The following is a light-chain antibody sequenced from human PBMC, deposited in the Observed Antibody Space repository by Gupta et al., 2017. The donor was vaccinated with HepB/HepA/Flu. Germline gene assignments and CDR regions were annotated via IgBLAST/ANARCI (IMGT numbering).Light chain of an antibody. V-gene: IGLV1-40*01. CDR1: ISNPGAGYE. CDR3: QSYDTSMNSYV. CDR2: SNR. J-gene: IGLJ1*01. Sequence: QSVLTQPPSVSGAPGQTVTISCTGAISNPGAGYEVHWYQQLPGTAPKLLIYSNRKRPSGVPERFSGSRSDTSGSLAIAGLQAEEEADYYCQSYDTSMNSYVFGTGTKVTVL.